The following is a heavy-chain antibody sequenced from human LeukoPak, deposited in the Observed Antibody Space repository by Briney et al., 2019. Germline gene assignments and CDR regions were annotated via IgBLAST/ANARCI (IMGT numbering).Heavy chain of an antibody. D-gene: IGHD3-16*01. Sequence: GESLKISCKGSGYSFTSYWIGWVRQMPGKGLELMGIIYPGDSDARYSPSFQGQVTISADKSINTAYLQWSSLKASDTAMYYCARFQSLYWGAFDIWGQGTMVTVSS. CDR2: IYPGDSDA. CDR1: GYSFTSYW. J-gene: IGHJ3*02. V-gene: IGHV5-51*01. CDR3: ARFQSLYWGAFDI.